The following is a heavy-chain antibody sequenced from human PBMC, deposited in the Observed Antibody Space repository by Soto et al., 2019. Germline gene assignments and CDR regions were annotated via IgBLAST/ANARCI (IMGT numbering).Heavy chain of an antibody. J-gene: IGHJ5*02. D-gene: IGHD2-8*01. CDR1: GYTFTSYG. CDR3: AKAGPTELRYCTNGVCYPAWFDP. Sequence: ASVKVSCKASGYTFTSYGISWVRQAPGQGLEWMGWISAYNGNTNYAQKLQGRVTMNTDTSTSTAYMELRSLRSGDTAVYYCAKAGPTELRYCTNGVCYPAWFDPWGQGTLVT. CDR2: ISAYNGNT. V-gene: IGHV1-18*01.